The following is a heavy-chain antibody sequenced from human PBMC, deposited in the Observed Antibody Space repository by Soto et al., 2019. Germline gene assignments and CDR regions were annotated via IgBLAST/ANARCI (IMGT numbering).Heavy chain of an antibody. CDR1: GGSISSSSYY. J-gene: IGHJ4*02. CDR3: ARTSRFDC. D-gene: IGHD6-6*01. CDR2: IHYSGYT. Sequence: PSETLSLTCTVSGGSISSSSYYWGWIRQPPGKGLEWIGSIHYSGYTYYNPSLKSRVTISVDTSKNQFSLKLSSVTAADTAVYYCARTSRFDCWGQGTLVTVSS. V-gene: IGHV4-39*01.